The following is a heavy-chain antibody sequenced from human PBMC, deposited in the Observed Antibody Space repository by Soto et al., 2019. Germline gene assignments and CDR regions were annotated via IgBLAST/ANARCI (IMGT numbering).Heavy chain of an antibody. CDR3: ARDKQQLVEWFDP. V-gene: IGHV1-3*01. Sequence: ASVKVSGKASGYTFTSYAMHWVRQAPGQRLEWMGWINAGNGNTKYSQKFQGRVTITRDTSASTAYMELSSLRSEDTAVYYCARDKQQLVEWFDPWGQGTLVTVSS. CDR1: GYTFTSYA. CDR2: INAGNGNT. J-gene: IGHJ5*02. D-gene: IGHD6-6*01.